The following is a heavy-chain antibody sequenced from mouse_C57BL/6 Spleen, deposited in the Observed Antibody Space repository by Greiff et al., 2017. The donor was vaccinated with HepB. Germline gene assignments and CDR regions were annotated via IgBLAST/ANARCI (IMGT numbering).Heavy chain of an antibody. CDR2: INPNNGGT. Sequence: VQLQQSGPELVKPGASVKISCKASGYTFTDYYMNWVKQSHGKSLEWIGDINPNNGGTSYNQKFKGKATLTVDKSSSTAYMELRSLTSEDSAVYYCAAITTGYFDDWGQGTTLTVSS. CDR1: GYTFTDYY. D-gene: IGHD1-2*01. V-gene: IGHV1-26*01. CDR3: AAITTGYFDD. J-gene: IGHJ2*01.